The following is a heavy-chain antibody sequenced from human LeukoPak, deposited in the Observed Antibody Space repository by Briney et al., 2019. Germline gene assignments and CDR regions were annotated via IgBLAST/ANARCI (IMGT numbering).Heavy chain of an antibody. CDR3: AKDQDGMS. Sequence: GGSLRLSCAASGFTVSSNYLSWIRQAPGKGLEWVSVLYSGGSSYYADSVRGRFSISRDNSKNTLYLQMNSLRAEDTAVYYCAKDQDGMSWGQGTLVTVSS. CDR2: LYSGGSS. J-gene: IGHJ4*02. V-gene: IGHV3-53*01. CDR1: GFTVSSNY.